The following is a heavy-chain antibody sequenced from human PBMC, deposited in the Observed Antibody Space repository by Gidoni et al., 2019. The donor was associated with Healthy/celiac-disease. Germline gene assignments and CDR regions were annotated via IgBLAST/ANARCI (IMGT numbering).Heavy chain of an antibody. CDR3: AREEPWGYDILTGYETYYFDY. CDR2: ISISSSTI. CDR1: GFTFSSYS. Sequence: EVQLVESGGGLVQPGGSLRLSCAASGFTFSSYSLNWVRQAPGKGLEWVSYISISSSTIYYADSVKGRFTISRDNAKNSLYLQMNSLRDEDTAVYYCAREEPWGYDILTGYETYYFDYWGQGTLVTVSS. V-gene: IGHV3-48*02. D-gene: IGHD3-9*01. J-gene: IGHJ4*02.